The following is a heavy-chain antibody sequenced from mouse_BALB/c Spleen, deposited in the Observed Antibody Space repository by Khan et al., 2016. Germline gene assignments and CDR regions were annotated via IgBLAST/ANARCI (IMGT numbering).Heavy chain of an antibody. CDR2: INTGTGEP. V-gene: IGHV9-2-1*01. J-gene: IGHJ2*01. CDR3: AKITTVVPY. Sequence: QIQLVQSGPELKKPGETVKISCKASGYTFTDYSMHWVKQAPGKGLKWMGWINTGTGEPTYADDFKGHFAFSLETSASTAYLQINNLKNEDTSTYFCAKITTVVPYWGQGTTLTV. CDR1: GYTFTDYS. D-gene: IGHD1-1*01.